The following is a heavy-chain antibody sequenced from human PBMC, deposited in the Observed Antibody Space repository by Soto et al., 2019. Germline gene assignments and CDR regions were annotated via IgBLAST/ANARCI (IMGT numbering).Heavy chain of an antibody. CDR3: TRGDTSMGFDY. Sequence: PGESLKISCKGSGYSFTTYWIAWVRQMPGKGLEWMGIIYPGDSDARYSPSFQGQVTFSADKSINTTYLHLNSLEASDTAMYFCTRGDTSMGFDYWGQGTLGTAPQ. CDR2: IYPGDSDA. V-gene: IGHV5-51*01. J-gene: IGHJ4*02. D-gene: IGHD5-18*01. CDR1: GYSFTTYW.